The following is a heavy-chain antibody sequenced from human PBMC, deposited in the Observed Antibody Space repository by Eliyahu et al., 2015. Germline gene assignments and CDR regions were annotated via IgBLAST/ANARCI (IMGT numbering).Heavy chain of an antibody. D-gene: IGHD3-3*01. CDR3: AKNDFWSGYSLGGMDV. V-gene: IGHV3-21*01. CDR1: GSPFRSYS. J-gene: IGHJ6*02. Sequence: EVQLVESGGGLVKPGGSLRLSCAASGSPFRSYSMNWVRQAPGKGLEWVSSISSSSSYIYYADSVKGRFTISRDNAKNSLYLQMNSLRAEDTAVYYCAKNDFWSGYSLGGMDVWGQGTTVTVSS. CDR2: ISSSSSYI.